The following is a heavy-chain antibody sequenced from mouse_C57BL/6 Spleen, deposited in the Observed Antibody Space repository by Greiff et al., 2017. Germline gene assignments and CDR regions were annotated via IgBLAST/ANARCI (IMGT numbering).Heavy chain of an antibody. D-gene: IGHD2-2*01. Sequence: QVQLKQSGPELVKPGASVKLSCKASGYTFTSYDINWVKQRPGQGLEWIGWISPRDGSTKYNEKFKGKATLTVDTSSSTAYMELHSLTSEDSAVYFCADGYDVGFAYWGQGTLVTVSA. CDR3: ADGYDVGFAY. CDR1: GYTFTSYD. CDR2: ISPRDGST. J-gene: IGHJ3*01. V-gene: IGHV1-85*01.